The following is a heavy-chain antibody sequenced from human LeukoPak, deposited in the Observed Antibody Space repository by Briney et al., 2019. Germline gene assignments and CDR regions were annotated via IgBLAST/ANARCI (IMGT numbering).Heavy chain of an antibody. CDR1: GDSISSSGYC. J-gene: IGHJ4*02. CDR3: ARSKNGKCDY. Sequence: KPSETLSLTCSVSGDSISSSGYCWGWIRQPPGKGLEWIVSMYYGGNTYYNASLKSRVTISVGRSKNLFSRKLNSVTAADTGAYFCARSKNGKCDYWGQGTLVSVSS. D-gene: IGHD1-26*01. CDR2: MYYGGNT. V-gene: IGHV4-39*07.